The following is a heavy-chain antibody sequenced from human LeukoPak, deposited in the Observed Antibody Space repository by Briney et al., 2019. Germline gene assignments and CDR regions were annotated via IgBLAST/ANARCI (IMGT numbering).Heavy chain of an antibody. V-gene: IGHV1-69*13. CDR3: ARDPITVTTGGRYYYYGMDV. CDR2: IIPIFGTA. D-gene: IGHD4-11*01. J-gene: IGHJ6*04. Sequence: ASVKVSCKASGYTFTSYAMHWVRQAPGQGLEWMGGIIPIFGTANYAQKFQGRVTITADESTSTAYMELSSLRSEDTAVYYCARDPITVTTGGRYYYYGMDVWGKGTTVTVSS. CDR1: GYTFTSYA.